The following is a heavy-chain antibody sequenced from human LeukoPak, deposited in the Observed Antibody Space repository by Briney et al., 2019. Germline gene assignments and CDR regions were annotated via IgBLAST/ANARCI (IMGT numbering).Heavy chain of an antibody. CDR3: AKDKAYCSSTSCYTTNLFDY. V-gene: IGHV3-23*01. J-gene: IGHJ4*02. CDR1: GFTFSSYT. Sequence: GALRLSCAASGFTFSSYTMNWVRQPPGKGLEWVSAISGSGGSTYYADSVKGRFTISRDNSKNTLYLQMNSLRAEDTAVYYCAKDKAYCSSTSCYTTNLFDYWGQGTLVTVSS. D-gene: IGHD2-2*02. CDR2: ISGSGGST.